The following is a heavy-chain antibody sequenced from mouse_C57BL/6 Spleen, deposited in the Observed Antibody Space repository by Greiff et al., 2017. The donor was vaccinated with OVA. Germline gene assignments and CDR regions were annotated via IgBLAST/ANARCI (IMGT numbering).Heavy chain of an antibody. J-gene: IGHJ3*01. CDR2: IDPSDSET. CDR1: GYTFTSYW. CDR3: ARDYYYGSSYWFAY. D-gene: IGHD1-1*01. V-gene: IGHV1-52*01. Sequence: QVQLQQPGAELVRPGSSVKLSCKASGYTFTSYWMHWVKQRPMQGLEWIGNIDPSDSETHYNQKFKDKATLTVDKSSSTAYMQLSSLTSEDSAVYYCARDYYYGSSYWFAYWGQGTLVTVSA.